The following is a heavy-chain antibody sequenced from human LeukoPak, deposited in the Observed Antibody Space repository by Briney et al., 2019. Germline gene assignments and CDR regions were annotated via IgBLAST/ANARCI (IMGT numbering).Heavy chain of an antibody. V-gene: IGHV1-2*02. CDR1: GYTFTDYY. Sequence: GASVKVSCKASGYTFTDYYMHWVRQAPGQGLEWMGWINPNSGATNYAQKFQGRVTMSRDTSISTAYMELSRLTSDDTAVYYCARSFYYDILTGYYLFLVYWGQGTLVTVSS. J-gene: IGHJ4*02. CDR3: ARSFYYDILTGYYLFLVY. CDR2: INPNSGAT. D-gene: IGHD3-9*01.